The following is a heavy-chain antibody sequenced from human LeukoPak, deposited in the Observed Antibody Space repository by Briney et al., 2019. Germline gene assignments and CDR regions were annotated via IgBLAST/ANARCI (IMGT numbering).Heavy chain of an antibody. Sequence: GGSLRLSCAASGFTFSSYAMSWVRQAPGKGLEWVANIKQDGSEKYYVDSVKGRFTISRDNAKNSLYLQMNSLRAEDTAVYYCARDTNYYGSGSYLGWGQGTLVTVSS. D-gene: IGHD3-10*01. J-gene: IGHJ4*02. V-gene: IGHV3-7*01. CDR2: IKQDGSEK. CDR3: ARDTNYYGSGSYLG. CDR1: GFTFSSYA.